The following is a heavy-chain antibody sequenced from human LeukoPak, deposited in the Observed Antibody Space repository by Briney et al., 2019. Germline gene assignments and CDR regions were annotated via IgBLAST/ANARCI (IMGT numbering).Heavy chain of an antibody. V-gene: IGHV4-39*07. D-gene: IGHD6-19*01. CDR3: ARGLGRAVAGQRGSYFDY. CDR2: IYYSGST. CDR1: GGSISSSSYY. Sequence: EPSETLSLTCTVSGGSISSSSYYWGWIRQPPGKGLEWIGSIYYSGSTYYNPSLKSRVTISVDTSKNQFSLKLSSVTAADTAVYYCARGLGRAVAGQRGSYFDYWGQGTLVTVSS. J-gene: IGHJ4*02.